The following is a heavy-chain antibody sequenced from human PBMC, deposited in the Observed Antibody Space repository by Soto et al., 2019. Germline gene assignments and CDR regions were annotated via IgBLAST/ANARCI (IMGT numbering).Heavy chain of an antibody. V-gene: IGHV1-46*03. CDR3: ARDRHSNSYYFDY. CDR2: INTSGGST. Sequence: QVQLVQSGAEVKKPGASVKVSCKASGYTFTSYYMHWVRQAPGQGLEWMGIINTSGGSTSYAQKFEGRVTMTRDTSKSTVYMELSSLRSEDTAVYYCARDRHSNSYYFDYWGQGTLVTVSS. J-gene: IGHJ4*02. D-gene: IGHD4-4*01. CDR1: GYTFTSYY.